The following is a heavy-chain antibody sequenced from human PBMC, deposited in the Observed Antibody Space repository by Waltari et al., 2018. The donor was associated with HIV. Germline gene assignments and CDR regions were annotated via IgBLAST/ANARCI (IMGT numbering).Heavy chain of an antibody. J-gene: IGHJ6*02. CDR2: INQSGNT. D-gene: IGHD3-3*01. Sequence: QVQLQQWGAGLLKPSETLSLTCAVYGGSFSGYYWSWIRQPPGKGLEWIGEINQSGNTNYNPSLKSRVTISVDTSKNQFSLKLSSVTAADTAVYYCARAPTITISAYYYYGMDVWGQGTTVTVSS. CDR3: ARAPTITISAYYYYGMDV. CDR1: GGSFSGYY. V-gene: IGHV4-34*01.